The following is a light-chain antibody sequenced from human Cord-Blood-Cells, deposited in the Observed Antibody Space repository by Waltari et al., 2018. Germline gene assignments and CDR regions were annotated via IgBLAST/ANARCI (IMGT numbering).Light chain of an antibody. V-gene: IGKV3-15*01. CDR1: QSVSGN. CDR3: QQYNNWPFT. CDR2: GAS. J-gene: IGKJ3*01. Sequence: EIVMTQSPATLSVSPGVRATLTCRASQSVSGNLAGYQQKPGQGPRLLIYGASTRATAIPTRSIGGGSGTDLPLTISSLRSEDFAVYSCQQYNNWPFTFGPGTQVDIK.